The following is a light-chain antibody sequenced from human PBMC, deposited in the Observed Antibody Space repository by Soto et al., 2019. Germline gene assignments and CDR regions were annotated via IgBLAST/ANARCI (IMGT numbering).Light chain of an antibody. J-gene: IGLJ2*01. CDR2: RNN. Sequence: QSVLTQPPSASGTPGQRVSISCSGSNSNIGSKYVYWYQQLPGTAPKLLMYRNNQRPSGVPDRFSGSKSGTSASLAISGLRSEDEADYYCAAWDNILGGPAFGGATKLTVL. CDR3: AAWDNILGGPA. CDR1: NSNIGSKY. V-gene: IGLV1-47*01.